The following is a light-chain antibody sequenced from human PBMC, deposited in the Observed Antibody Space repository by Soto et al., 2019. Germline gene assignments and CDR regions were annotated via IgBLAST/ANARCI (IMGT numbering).Light chain of an antibody. CDR2: GAS. V-gene: IGKV3-20*01. CDR3: QQYGSSTIT. CDR1: QSVNSNY. Sequence: SPAPPSLSPGGRATLSCRASQSVNSNYLAWYQQKPGQAPRLLIYGASSRATGTPDRFSGSGSGTDFTLTISRLEPEDFAVYYCQQYGSSTITFGQGTRLEIK. J-gene: IGKJ5*01.